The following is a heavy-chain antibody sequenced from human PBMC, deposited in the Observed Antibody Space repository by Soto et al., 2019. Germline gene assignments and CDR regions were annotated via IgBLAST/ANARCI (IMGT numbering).Heavy chain of an antibody. CDR1: GGTFSSYA. D-gene: IGHD3-3*01. V-gene: IGHV1-69*13. CDR2: IIPIFGTA. Sequence: ASVKVSCKASGGTFSSYAISWVRQAPGQGLEWMGGIIPIFGTANYAQKFQGRVTITADESTSTAYRELSSLRSEDTAVYDCASHTYYDFWSGYRSYYYYGMDVWGQGTTVTVSS. CDR3: ASHTYYDFWSGYRSYYYYGMDV. J-gene: IGHJ6*02.